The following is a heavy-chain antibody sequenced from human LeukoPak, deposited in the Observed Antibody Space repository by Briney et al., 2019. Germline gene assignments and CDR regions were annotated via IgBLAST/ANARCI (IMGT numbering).Heavy chain of an antibody. CDR3: TTVTTYYYDSSGYQVFDY. CDR2: IKSKTDGGTT. Sequence: GGSLRLSCAASGFTFSNAWMSWVRQAPGKGLEWVGRIKSKTDGGTTDYAAPVKGRFTISRDDSRNTLYLQMNSLKTEYTAVYYCTTVTTYYYDSSGYQVFDYWGQGTLVTVSS. D-gene: IGHD3-22*01. CDR1: GFTFSNAW. J-gene: IGHJ4*02. V-gene: IGHV3-15*01.